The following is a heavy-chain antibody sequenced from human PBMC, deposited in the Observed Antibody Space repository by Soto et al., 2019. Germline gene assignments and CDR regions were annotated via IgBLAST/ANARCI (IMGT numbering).Heavy chain of an antibody. Sequence: SETLSLTCAVYGGSFSGYYLSWIRQPPGKGLEWIGEINHSGSTNYNPSLKSRVTISVDTSKNQFSLKLSSVTAADTAVYYCARGQDIVVVPAGDWFDPWGQGTLVTVSS. J-gene: IGHJ5*02. D-gene: IGHD2-2*01. CDR2: INHSGST. CDR1: GGSFSGYY. V-gene: IGHV4-34*01. CDR3: ARGQDIVVVPAGDWFDP.